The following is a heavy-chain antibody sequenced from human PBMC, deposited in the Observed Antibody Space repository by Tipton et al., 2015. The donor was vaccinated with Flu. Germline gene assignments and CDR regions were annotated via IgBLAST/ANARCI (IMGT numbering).Heavy chain of an antibody. CDR2: ISASGDRT. Sequence: SLRLSCAASGFTFSTYAMGWVRQAPGKGLEWISAISASGDRTFYADSVKGRFTISRDNSMNTVSLQMDSLRAEDTAVYYCAKDLKYCSSSGCVRTAEYRHHWGQGTLVTVSS. CDR1: GFTFSTYA. J-gene: IGHJ1*01. CDR3: AKDLKYCSSSGCVRTAEYRHH. D-gene: IGHD2-2*01. V-gene: IGHV3-23*01.